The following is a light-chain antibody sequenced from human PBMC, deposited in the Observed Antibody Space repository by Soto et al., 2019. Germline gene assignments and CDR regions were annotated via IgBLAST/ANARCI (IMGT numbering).Light chain of an antibody. CDR2: AAS. CDR3: QQSYSTLWT. V-gene: IGKV1-39*01. Sequence: DIQMTQSPSSLSASVGDRVTITCRASQSISSYLNWYHQKPGQANKLLIYAASSLQSGVPSRFSGSGSGNDFTLTISRLEPEDFATYYWQQSYSTLWTFGQGTKVDIK. CDR1: QSISSY. J-gene: IGKJ1*01.